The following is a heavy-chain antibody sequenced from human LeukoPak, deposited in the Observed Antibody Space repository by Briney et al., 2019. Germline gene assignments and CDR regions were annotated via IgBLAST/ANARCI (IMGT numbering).Heavy chain of an antibody. J-gene: IGHJ6*03. V-gene: IGHV1-2*06. D-gene: IGHD3-10*01. Sequence: GASVKVSCKASGYTFTGYYMHWVRQAPGQGLEWMGRINPNSGGTNYAQKFQGRVTMTRDTSISTAYMGLSRLRSDDTAVYYCARDHPTDSMVRGVIITYLSPRYMDVWGKGTTVTVSS. CDR2: INPNSGGT. CDR1: GYTFTGYY. CDR3: ARDHPTDSMVRGVIITYLSPRYMDV.